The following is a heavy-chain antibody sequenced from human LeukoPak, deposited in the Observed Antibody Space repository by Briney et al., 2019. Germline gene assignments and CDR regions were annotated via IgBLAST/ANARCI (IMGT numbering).Heavy chain of an antibody. V-gene: IGHV4-39*01. CDR1: GGSTSSSGFY. CDR2: INYSGTT. D-gene: IGHD3-22*01. J-gene: IGHJ1*01. Sequence: PSETLCLTCTVSGGSTSSSGFYWGWIRQPPGMGLEWIGSINYSGTTYYNPSLKSRVTISVDTSKNQFSLKLSSVTAADTAVYYCARQWDSSGYHEYFQHWGQGTLVTVSS. CDR3: ARQWDSSGYHEYFQH.